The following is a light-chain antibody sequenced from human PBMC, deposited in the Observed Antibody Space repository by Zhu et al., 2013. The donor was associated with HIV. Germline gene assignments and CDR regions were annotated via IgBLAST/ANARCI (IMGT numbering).Light chain of an antibody. V-gene: IGKV3-20*01. CDR1: HRVNNY. J-gene: IGKJ1*01. CDR3: QQTYSSPPWT. CDR2: GGS. Sequence: EIVLTQSPGTLSLSPGERATLSCRASHRVNNYLAWYQQKSGQAPRLLIYGGSNRATGIPDRFSGSGSETDFTLTISSVQPEDFATYYCQQTYSSPPWTFGQGTTVEIK.